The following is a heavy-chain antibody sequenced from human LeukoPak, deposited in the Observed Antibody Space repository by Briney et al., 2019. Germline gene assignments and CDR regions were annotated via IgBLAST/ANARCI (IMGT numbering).Heavy chain of an antibody. CDR2: INHSGST. Sequence: SETLSLTCAVYGGSFSGYYRSWIRQPPGKGLEWIGEINHSGSTNYNPSLKSRVTISVDTSKNQFSLKLSSVTAADTAVYYCASQVLRLNMDVWGKGTTVTVSS. V-gene: IGHV4-34*01. J-gene: IGHJ6*03. CDR3: ASQVLRLNMDV. D-gene: IGHD3-3*01. CDR1: GGSFSGYY.